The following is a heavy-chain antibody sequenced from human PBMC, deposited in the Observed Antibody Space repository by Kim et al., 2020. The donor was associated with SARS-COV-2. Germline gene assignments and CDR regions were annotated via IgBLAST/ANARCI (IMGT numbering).Heavy chain of an antibody. J-gene: IGHJ4*02. V-gene: IGHV4-39*01. CDR2: IYYSGST. CDR3: ARSYSSPSYFDY. CDR1: GGSISSSSYY. D-gene: IGHD6-13*01. Sequence: SETLSLTCTVSGGSISSSSYYWGWIRQPPGKGLEWIGSIYYSGSTYYNPSLKSRDTISVDTSKNQFSLKLSSVTAADTAVYYCARSYSSPSYFDYWGQGTLVTVSS.